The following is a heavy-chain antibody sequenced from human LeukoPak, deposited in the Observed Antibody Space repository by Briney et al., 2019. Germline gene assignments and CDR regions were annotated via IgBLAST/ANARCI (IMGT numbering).Heavy chain of an antibody. D-gene: IGHD2-2*01. CDR1: GGSISSYY. V-gene: IGHV4-4*07. CDR2: IYTSGST. Sequence: SETLSLTCTVSGGSISSYYWSWIRQPAGKGLERIGRIYTSGSTNYNPSLKSRVTMSVDTSKNQFSLKLSSVTAADTAVYYCARDGVVPAAMSNYYGMDVWGQGTTVTVSS. J-gene: IGHJ6*02. CDR3: ARDGVVPAAMSNYYGMDV.